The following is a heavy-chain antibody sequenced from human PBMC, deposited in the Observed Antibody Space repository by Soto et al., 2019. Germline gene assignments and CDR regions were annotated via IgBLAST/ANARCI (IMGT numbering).Heavy chain of an antibody. V-gene: IGHV4-31*03. D-gene: IGHD3-16*01. CDR1: GGSISSGGYY. CDR2: IYYSGST. J-gene: IGHJ5*02. Sequence: SLTCTVSGGSISSGGYYWSWIRQHPGKGLEWIGYIYYSGSTYYNPSLKSRVTISVDTSKNQFSLKLSSVTAADTAVYYCARGGRVRYNWFDPWGQGTLVTVSS. CDR3: ARGGRVRYNWFDP.